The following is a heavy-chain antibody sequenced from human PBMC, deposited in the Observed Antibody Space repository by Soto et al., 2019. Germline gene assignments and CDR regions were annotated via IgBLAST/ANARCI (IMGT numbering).Heavy chain of an antibody. CDR1: GFTVSSYA. CDR2: ISYDGSNK. CDR3: ARVGGSGYL. V-gene: IGHV3-30-3*01. D-gene: IGHD3-22*01. Sequence: QVQLGESGGGVVQPGRSLRLSCAASGFTVSSYAMHWVRQAPGKGLEWVAVISYDGSNKYYADSVKGRFTISRDNSKNTLYLQMNSLRAEDTAVYYCARVGGSGYLWGQGTLVTVSS. J-gene: IGHJ1*01.